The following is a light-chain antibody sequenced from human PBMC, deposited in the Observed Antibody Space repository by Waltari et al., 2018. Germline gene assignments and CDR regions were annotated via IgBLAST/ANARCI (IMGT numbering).Light chain of an antibody. V-gene: IGKV3-11*01. CDR1: QSVSSY. CDR3: QQRSNWPLFT. CDR2: DAS. J-gene: IGKJ3*01. Sequence: EIVLTQSPATLSLSPGERATLSCRASQSVSSYLAWYQQTPGQAPRLLIYDASNRATGIPARFSGSGSGTDFTLTISSLEPEDFVVYYCQQRSNWPLFTFGPGTKVDIK.